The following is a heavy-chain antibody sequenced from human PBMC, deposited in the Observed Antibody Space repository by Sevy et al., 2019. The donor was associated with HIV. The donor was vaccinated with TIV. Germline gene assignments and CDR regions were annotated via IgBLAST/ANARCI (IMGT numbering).Heavy chain of an antibody. CDR3: AKDYSAGITFVRGAYRARGDYFDY. CDR1: GFTFRTSG. Sequence: GGSLRLSCVTSGFTFRTSGMHWVRQSPGKGLEWVAIISYDEAHKNYADSVRGRFSISKDNSKNTLYLQMSSRKTEDTAVYYCAKDYSAGITFVRGAYRARGDYFDYWGQGTQVTVSS. CDR2: ISYDEAHK. D-gene: IGHD3-10*01. J-gene: IGHJ4*02. V-gene: IGHV3-30*18.